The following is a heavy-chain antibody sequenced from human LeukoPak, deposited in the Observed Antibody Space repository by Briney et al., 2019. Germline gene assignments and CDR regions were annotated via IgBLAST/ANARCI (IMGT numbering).Heavy chain of an antibody. Sequence: GSSVKVSCKASGGTFSSYAISWVRQAPGQGLEWMGRIIPILGIANYAQKFQGRVTITADKSTSTAYMELSSLRSEDTAVYYCAIGNPRVGQWLVVPNYFDYWGQGTLVTVSS. CDR1: GGTFSSYA. V-gene: IGHV1-69*04. D-gene: IGHD6-19*01. J-gene: IGHJ4*02. CDR3: AIGNPRVGQWLVVPNYFDY. CDR2: IIPILGIA.